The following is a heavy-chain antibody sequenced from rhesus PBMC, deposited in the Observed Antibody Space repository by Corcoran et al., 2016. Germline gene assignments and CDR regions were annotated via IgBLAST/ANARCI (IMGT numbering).Heavy chain of an antibody. J-gene: IGHJ4*01. V-gene: IGHV4S10*01. Sequence: QVQLQESGPGVVKPSETLSLTCAVSGGSISDNYRWSWIRQPPGKGLEWIGFIYGSSTSTNYNPSPKSRVTISKDTSKDQFSLKLSAVTAAATAVYYCARVAAAAIREDFDYWGQGVLVTVSS. D-gene: IGHD6-31*01. CDR2: IYGSSTST. CDR3: ARVAAAAIREDFDY. CDR1: GGSISDNYR.